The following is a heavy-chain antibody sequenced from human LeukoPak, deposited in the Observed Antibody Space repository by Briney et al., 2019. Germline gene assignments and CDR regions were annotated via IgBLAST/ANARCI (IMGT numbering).Heavy chain of an antibody. CDR1: GGTFSSYT. D-gene: IGHD6-13*01. V-gene: IGHV1-69*04. CDR3: ARDMGIIAAAAAFDY. CDR2: IIPILGIA. J-gene: IGHJ4*02. Sequence: GASVKVSCKASGGTFSSYTISWVRQAPGQGLEWMGRIIPILGIANYAQKFQGRVTITADKSTSTAYMELSSLRSEDTAVYYCARDMGIIAAAAAFDYWGQGTPVTVSS.